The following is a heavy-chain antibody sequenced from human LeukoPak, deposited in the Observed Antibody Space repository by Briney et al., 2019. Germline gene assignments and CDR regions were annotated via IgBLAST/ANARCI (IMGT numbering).Heavy chain of an antibody. Sequence: PSQTLSLTCTVSGGSISSSSYYWGWIRQPPGKGLEWIGRIYYSGSTNYNPSLKSRVAMSVDTSKNQFSLRLSSVTAADTAVYYCARGYYYGSGSGFDYWGQGTLVTVSS. D-gene: IGHD3-10*01. J-gene: IGHJ4*02. CDR1: GGSISSSSYY. CDR2: IYYSGST. V-gene: IGHV4-39*07. CDR3: ARGYYYGSGSGFDY.